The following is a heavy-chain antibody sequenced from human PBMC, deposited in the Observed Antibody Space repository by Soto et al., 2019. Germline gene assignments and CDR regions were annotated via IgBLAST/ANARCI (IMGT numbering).Heavy chain of an antibody. CDR3: AREMSDYFDS. V-gene: IGHV4-30-2*01. J-gene: IGHJ4*01. Sequence: QVQLQESGSGLVKPSQTLVLTCTVSGDSISRDGYSWSWLRQPPGKGLEWIGYIYHSGATYYNPSLKSRVTTSVDKSKNQFSLRLASVTAADTAVYYCAREMSDYFDSWGHGTLVTVSS. CDR1: GDSISRDGYS. CDR2: IYHSGAT.